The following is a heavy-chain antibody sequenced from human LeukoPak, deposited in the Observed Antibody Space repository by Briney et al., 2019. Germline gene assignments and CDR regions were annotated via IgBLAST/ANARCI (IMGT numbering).Heavy chain of an antibody. D-gene: IGHD1-26*01. CDR1: SGSISTSNYY. V-gene: IGHV4-39*07. CDR2: IFYSGST. J-gene: IGHJ4*02. CDR3: ASLSIVGATVPYFDY. Sequence: SETLSLTCTVSSGSISTSNYYWGWVRQPPGKALEWIGNIFYSGSTYYSPSLKSRVTISVDTSKNQFSLKLSSVTAADTAVYYCASLSIVGATVPYFDYWGQGTLVTVSS.